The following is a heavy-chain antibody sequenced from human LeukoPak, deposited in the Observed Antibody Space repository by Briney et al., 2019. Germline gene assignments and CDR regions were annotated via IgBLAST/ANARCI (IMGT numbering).Heavy chain of an antibody. CDR3: ATSDILTGYTVDY. V-gene: IGHV1-24*01. CDR1: GYTPTELS. CDR2: FEPEDGET. J-gene: IGHJ4*02. Sequence: GASAKVSCKVSGYTPTELSMHWVRQAPGKGLGWMGGFEPEDGETIYAQKFQGRVTMTEETTTDTAYMELSSLRSEDTAVYYCATSDILTGYTVDYWGQGTLVTVSS. D-gene: IGHD3-9*01.